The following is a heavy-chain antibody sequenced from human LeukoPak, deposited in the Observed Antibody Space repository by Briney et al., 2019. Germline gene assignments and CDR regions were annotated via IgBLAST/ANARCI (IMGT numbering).Heavy chain of an antibody. CDR1: GGTFSCYA. J-gene: IGHJ4*02. CDR3: ARAMPMVVTLPGKYYFDY. V-gene: IGHV1-69*05. CDR2: IIPIFGTA. Sequence: GASVKVSCKASGGTFSCYAISWVRQAPGQGLEWMGGIIPIFGTANYAQKFQGRVTITTDESTSTAYMELSSLRSEDTAVYYCARAMPMVVTLPGKYYFDYWGQGTLVTVSS. D-gene: IGHD4-23*01.